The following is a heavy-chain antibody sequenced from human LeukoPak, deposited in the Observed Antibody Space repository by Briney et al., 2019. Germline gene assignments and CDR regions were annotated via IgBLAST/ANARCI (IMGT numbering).Heavy chain of an antibody. CDR1: GGSISSYY. CDR2: IYYSGST. D-gene: IGHD5-18*01. CDR3: AILGYSYGYAFDI. Sequence: SETLSLTCTVSGGSISSYYWSWIRQPPGKGLEWIGYIYYSGSTNYNPSLKSRVTISVDTSKNQFSLKLSSVTAADTAVYYCAILGYSYGYAFDIWGQGTMVTVSS. V-gene: IGHV4-59*12. J-gene: IGHJ3*02.